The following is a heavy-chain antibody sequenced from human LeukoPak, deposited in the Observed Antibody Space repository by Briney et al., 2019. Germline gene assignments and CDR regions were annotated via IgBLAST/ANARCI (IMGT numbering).Heavy chain of an antibody. CDR1: GYTFTSYY. CDR2: INPSGGRT. CDR3: ARHKEVGDYYYFDY. V-gene: IGHV1-46*01. Sequence: GASVKVSCKASGYTFTSYYMHWVRQAPGQGLEWMGIINPSGGRTSYTQKFQGRVTITRDTSTTTVYMELSSLRSQDTAVYDCARHKEVGDYYYFDYWGQGTLVTVSS. D-gene: IGHD2/OR15-2a*01. J-gene: IGHJ4*02.